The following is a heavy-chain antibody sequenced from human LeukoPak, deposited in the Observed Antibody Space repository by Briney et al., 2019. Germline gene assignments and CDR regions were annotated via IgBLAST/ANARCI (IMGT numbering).Heavy chain of an antibody. CDR2: ISSSSSYI. CDR1: GFTFSSYS. CDR3: ARLVIDSPSSYYMDV. D-gene: IGHD2-21*01. V-gene: IGHV3-21*01. Sequence: GGSLRLSCAASGFTFSSYSMNWVRQAPGKGLEWASSISSSSSYIYYADSVKGRFTISRDNAKNSLYLQMNSLRAEDTAVYYCARLVIDSPSSYYMDVWGNGTTVTVSS. J-gene: IGHJ6*03.